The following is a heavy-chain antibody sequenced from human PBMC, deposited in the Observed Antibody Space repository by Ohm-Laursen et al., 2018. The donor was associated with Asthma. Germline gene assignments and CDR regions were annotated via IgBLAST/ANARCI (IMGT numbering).Heavy chain of an antibody. D-gene: IGHD6-6*01. J-gene: IGHJ6*02. CDR2: ISSSGFTI. Sequence: ALRLSCAASGFTFSSYAMSWVRRAPGKGLEWVSFISSSGFTIYYADSVKGRFTISRDNAKNSLYLQMNSLRAEDTAVYYCARGYSSSSLFVLYYYNMDVWGQGTTVTVSS. V-gene: IGHV3-11*01. CDR1: GFTFSSYA. CDR3: ARGYSSSSLFVLYYYNMDV.